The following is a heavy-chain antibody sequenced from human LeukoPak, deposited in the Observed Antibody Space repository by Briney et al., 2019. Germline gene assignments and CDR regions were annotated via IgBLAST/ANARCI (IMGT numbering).Heavy chain of an antibody. J-gene: IGHJ3*02. CDR3: ARRTAGLRAFDI. V-gene: IGHV1-18*01. CDR2: ISACNGNT. Sequence: ASVKVSCKASGYTFTSYGISWVRQAPGQGLEWMGWISACNGNTNYAQKLQGRVTMTTDTSTSTAYMELRSLRSDDTAVYYCARRTAGLRAFDIWGQGTMVTVSS. CDR1: GYTFTSYG.